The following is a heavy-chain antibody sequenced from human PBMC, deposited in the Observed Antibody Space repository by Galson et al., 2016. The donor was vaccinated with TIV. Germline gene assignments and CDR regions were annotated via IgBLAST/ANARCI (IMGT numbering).Heavy chain of an antibody. D-gene: IGHD3-9*01. Sequence: SLRLSCAASGFTFNYHGIHWVRQAPGKGLEWLAVAWYDGNNAYYADSVKGRFTISRDNSKSTVFLQMNSLRAEDTAVYYCARNFPIDGIFAAYYFDYWGQGTLVTVSS. CDR1: GFTFNYHG. CDR3: ARNFPIDGIFAAYYFDY. J-gene: IGHJ4*02. CDR2: AWYDGNNA. V-gene: IGHV3-33*01.